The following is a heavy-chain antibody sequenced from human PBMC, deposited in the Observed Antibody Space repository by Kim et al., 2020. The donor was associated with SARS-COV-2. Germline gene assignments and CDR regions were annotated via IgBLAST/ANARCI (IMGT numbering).Heavy chain of an antibody. J-gene: IGHJ5*02. V-gene: IGHV4-59*01. D-gene: IGHD2-15*01. CDR3: ARDMGCSGGSCLDSPMAFDP. Sequence: RVTISVDTSKNQFSLKLSSVTAADTAVYYCARDMGCSGGSCLDSPMAFDPWGQGTLVTVSS.